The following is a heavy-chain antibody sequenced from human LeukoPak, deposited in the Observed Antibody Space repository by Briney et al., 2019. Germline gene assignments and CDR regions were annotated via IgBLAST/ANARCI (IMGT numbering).Heavy chain of an antibody. CDR1: GGTFSSYA. V-gene: IGHV1-69*13. CDR3: ARALGGYYGSGSYYNVNYYGMDV. D-gene: IGHD3-10*01. CDR2: IIPIFGTA. Sequence: SVQVSCKASGGTFSSYAISWVRQAPGQGLEWMGGIIPIFGTANYAQKFQGRVTITADESTSTAYMELSSLRSEDTAVYYCARALGGYYGSGSYYNVNYYGMDVWGKGTTVTVSS. J-gene: IGHJ6*04.